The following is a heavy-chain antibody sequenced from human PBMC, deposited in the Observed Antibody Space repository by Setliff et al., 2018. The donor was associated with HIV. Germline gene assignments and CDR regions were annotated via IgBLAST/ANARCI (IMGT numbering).Heavy chain of an antibody. Sequence: PSETLSLTCNVSGGSISGYFWTWIRQPAGKGLEWIGYIYYTGITDNNPSLEGRVTISVDTSKNQVSLRLKSVTTADTAVYYCARELYGGNSRPFDYWGQGALVTVSS. D-gene: IGHD2-21*02. CDR2: IYYTGIT. CDR3: ARELYGGNSRPFDY. CDR1: GGSISGYF. V-gene: IGHV4-59*01. J-gene: IGHJ4*02.